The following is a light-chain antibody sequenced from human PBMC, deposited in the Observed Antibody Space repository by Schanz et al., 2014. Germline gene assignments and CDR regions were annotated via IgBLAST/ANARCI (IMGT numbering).Light chain of an antibody. V-gene: IGKV1-5*01. CDR2: DGS. CDR3: QQYYT. Sequence: DVQMTQSPSTLSASVGDRVTITCRASQSIGTWLAWYQQKPGKVPKLLIYDGSTLESGVSSRFSGSGSGTEFTLTINSLQPDDFATYYCQQYYTFGPGTKVDIK. J-gene: IGKJ3*01. CDR1: QSIGTW.